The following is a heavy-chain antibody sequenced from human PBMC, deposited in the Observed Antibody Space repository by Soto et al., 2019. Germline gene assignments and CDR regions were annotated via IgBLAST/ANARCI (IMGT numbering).Heavy chain of an antibody. D-gene: IGHD2-15*01. CDR1: GGSISSGGYY. CDR3: VRVRSTDVVVVAAKGAFDI. CDR2: IYYSGST. Sequence: SETLSLTCTVSGGSISSGGYYWSWIRQHPGKGLEWIGYIYYSGSTYYNQSLKSRVTISVDTSKNQLSLKMRSVTAADTAVYYCVRVRSTDVVVVAAKGAFDIWGQGTMVTVSS. V-gene: IGHV4-31*03. J-gene: IGHJ3*02.